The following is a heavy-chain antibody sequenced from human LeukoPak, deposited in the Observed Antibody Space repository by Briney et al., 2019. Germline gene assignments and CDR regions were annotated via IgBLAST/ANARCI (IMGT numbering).Heavy chain of an antibody. CDR2: IKGDGSST. CDR3: ARDGYSFGHDFDY. CDR1: GFTFSSYG. D-gene: IGHD5-18*01. Sequence: GGSPRLSCAASGFTFSSYGMHWVRHTPGKGLVWVSRIKGDGSSTSYADSVKGRFTISRDNAKNTLYLQMNSLRAEDTAVYYCARDGYSFGHDFDYWGQGTLVTVSS. V-gene: IGHV3-74*01. J-gene: IGHJ4*02.